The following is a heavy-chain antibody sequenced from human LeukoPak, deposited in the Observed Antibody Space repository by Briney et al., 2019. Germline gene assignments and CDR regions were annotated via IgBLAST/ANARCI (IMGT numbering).Heavy chain of an antibody. Sequence: SETLSLTCTVSGGSISSGGYYWSWIRQHPGKGLEWIGYIYYSGSTYYNPSLKSRVTISVDTSKNQFSLKLSSVTAADTAVYYCARGEDSSGYYQNDYWGQGTPVTVSS. J-gene: IGHJ4*02. V-gene: IGHV4-31*03. CDR1: GGSISSGGYY. CDR2: IYYSGST. D-gene: IGHD3-22*01. CDR3: ARGEDSSGYYQNDY.